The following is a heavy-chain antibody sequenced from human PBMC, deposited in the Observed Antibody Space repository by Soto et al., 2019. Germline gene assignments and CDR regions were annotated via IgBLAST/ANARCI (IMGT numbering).Heavy chain of an antibody. Sequence: GGSLRLSCAASGFTFSNAWMSWVRQAPGKGLEWVGCIKSKTDGGTTDYAAPVKGRFTISRDDSKNTLYLQMNSLKTEDTAVYYCTTDPGTTWVAYWGQGTLVTVSS. V-gene: IGHV3-15*01. CDR2: IKSKTDGGTT. D-gene: IGHD1-1*01. CDR3: TTDPGTTWVAY. CDR1: GFTFSNAW. J-gene: IGHJ4*02.